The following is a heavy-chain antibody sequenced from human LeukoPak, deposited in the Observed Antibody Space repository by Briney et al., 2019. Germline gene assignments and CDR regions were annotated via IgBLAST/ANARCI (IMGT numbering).Heavy chain of an antibody. D-gene: IGHD6-19*01. CDR3: ARPSSTGWSWVYAP. V-gene: IGHV3-11*04. Sequence: GGSLRLSCAASGFTFSDFYMSWIRQAPGKGLEWVSYISNTGNTKYDADSVKGRFTISRDNAKKSLYLDMSNLRPEGTAMYYCARPSSTGWSWVYAPWGQGTLVTVSS. CDR2: ISNTGNTK. CDR1: GFTFSDFY. J-gene: IGHJ5*02.